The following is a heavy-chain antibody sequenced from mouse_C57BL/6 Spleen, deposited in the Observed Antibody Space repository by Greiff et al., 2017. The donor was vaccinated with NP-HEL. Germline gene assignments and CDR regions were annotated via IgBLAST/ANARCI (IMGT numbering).Heavy chain of an antibody. CDR1: GFTFSDYG. CDR3: ARGDYDHAMDY. CDR2: ISSGSSTI. J-gene: IGHJ4*01. V-gene: IGHV5-17*01. Sequence: EVHLVESGGGLVKPGGSLKLSCAASGFTFSDYGMHWVRQAPEKGLEWVAYISSGSSTIYYADTVKGRFTISRDNAKNTLFLQMTSLRSEDTAMYYCARGDYDHAMDYWGQGTSVTVSS. D-gene: IGHD2-4*01.